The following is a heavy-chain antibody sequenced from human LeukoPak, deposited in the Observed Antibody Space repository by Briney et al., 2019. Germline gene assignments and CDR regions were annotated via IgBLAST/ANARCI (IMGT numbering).Heavy chain of an antibody. CDR1: GGSISSYY. CDR2: IYTSGST. CDR3: ARDPYYYDSSGLL. Sequence: PSETLSLTCTVSGGSISSYYWSWIRQPPGKGLEWIGYIYTSGSTNYNPSLKSRVTISVDTSKNQFSLKLSSVTAADTAVYYCARDPYYYDSSGLLWGQGTLVTVSS. J-gene: IGHJ4*02. D-gene: IGHD3-22*01. V-gene: IGHV4-4*09.